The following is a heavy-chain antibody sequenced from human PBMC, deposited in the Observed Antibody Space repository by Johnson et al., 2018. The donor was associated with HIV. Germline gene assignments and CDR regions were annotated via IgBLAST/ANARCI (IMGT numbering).Heavy chain of an antibody. CDR1: GFALSGYW. V-gene: IGHV3-74*02. CDR2: INRDGSII. Sequence: EVQLVESGGGLVKPGGSLRLSCAASGFALSGYWMHWVRQVSGKGLEWVSHINRDGSIINYADSVKGRFTISRDNAKNSLYLQMNSLRAEDTAVYYCAMPSMVQGGPDAFDIWGQGTMVTVSS. J-gene: IGHJ3*02. D-gene: IGHD3-10*01. CDR3: AMPSMVQGGPDAFDI.